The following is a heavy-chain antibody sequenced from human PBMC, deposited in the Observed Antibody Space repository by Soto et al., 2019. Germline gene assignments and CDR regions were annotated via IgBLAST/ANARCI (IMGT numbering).Heavy chain of an antibody. J-gene: IGHJ4*02. CDR1: GFTFGTSG. D-gene: IGHD3-9*01. Sequence: EVQLLESGGGFIQPGGSLRLSCVASGFTFGTSGMSWVRQAPGKGLERISGLSGDNNTDTKYADTVKGRFTISRDNSKSTLYLQMHSLRVEDTALYYCTTDSGYESTDWGLGTRVTVSS. V-gene: IGHV3-23*01. CDR2: LSGDNNTDT. CDR3: TTDSGYESTD.